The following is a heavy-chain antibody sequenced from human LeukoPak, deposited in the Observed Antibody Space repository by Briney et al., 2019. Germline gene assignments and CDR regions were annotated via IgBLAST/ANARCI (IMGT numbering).Heavy chain of an antibody. CDR1: GFAFSSFS. V-gene: IGHV3-21*01. CDR3: ARVLWFGELLLVSNGMDV. D-gene: IGHD3-10*01. J-gene: IGHJ6*02. CDR2: ISTSSSYI. Sequence: GGSLRPSCAASGFAFSSFSMNWVRQAPGKGLEWVSSISTSSSYIYYADSLKGRFTISRDNAKNSLYLQMNSLRAEDTAVYYCARVLWFGELLLVSNGMDVWAKGPRSPSP.